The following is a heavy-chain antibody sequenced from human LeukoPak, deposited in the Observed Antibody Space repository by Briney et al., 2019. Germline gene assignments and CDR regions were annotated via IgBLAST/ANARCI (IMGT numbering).Heavy chain of an antibody. J-gene: IGHJ4*02. D-gene: IGHD5-12*01. CDR2: IYYSGST. Sequence: SETLSLTCTVSGGSVSSGSYYWSWIRQPPGKGLEWIGYIYYSGSTNYNPSPKSRVTISVDTSKNQFSLKLSSVTAADTAVYYCARDNIVATIYFDYWGQGTLVTVSS. CDR1: GGSVSSGSYY. V-gene: IGHV4-61*01. CDR3: ARDNIVATIYFDY.